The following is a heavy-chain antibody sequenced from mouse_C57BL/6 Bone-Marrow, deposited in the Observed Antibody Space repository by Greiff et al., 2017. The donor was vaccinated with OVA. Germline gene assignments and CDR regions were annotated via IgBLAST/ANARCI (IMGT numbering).Heavy chain of an antibody. CDR2: ISSNSNNYAT. J-gene: IGHJ2*01. Sequence: EVQLVESGGGLVQPKGSLKLSCAASGFSFTTYAMNWVRQAPGQGLEWVARISSNSNNYATYYADSVKARFTISRDDSESMLYLQMNNLKTEDTAMYYCGREGISGDYWGQGTTLTVSS. V-gene: IGHV10-1*01. CDR1: GFSFTTYA. CDR3: GREGISGDY.